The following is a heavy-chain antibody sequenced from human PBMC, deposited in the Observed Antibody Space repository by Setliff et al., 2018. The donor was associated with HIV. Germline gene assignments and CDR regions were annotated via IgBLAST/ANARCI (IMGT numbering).Heavy chain of an antibody. CDR1: GGSISISD. V-gene: IGHV4-4*09. CDR2: IYTSGNT. J-gene: IGHJ5*02. CDR3: ARRSDWFDP. Sequence: PSETLSLTCTVSGGSISISDWSWIRQPPGKGLEWIGCIYTSGNTNYDPSLKSRVTISVDTSKNQFSLKLASVTAADTAVYFCARRSDWFDPWGRGTLVTVSS.